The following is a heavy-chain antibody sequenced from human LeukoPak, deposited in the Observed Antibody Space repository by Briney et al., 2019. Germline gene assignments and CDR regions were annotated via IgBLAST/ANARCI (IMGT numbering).Heavy chain of an antibody. Sequence: ASVKVSCKASGYTFSSYGISWVRQAPGQGLEWMGWINPNSGGTNYAQKFQGRVTITRNTSISTAYMELSSLRSEDTAVYYCARGGSVGGYYLDYWGQGTLATVSS. CDR1: GYTFSSYG. CDR3: ARGGSVGGYYLDY. CDR2: INPNSGGT. V-gene: IGHV1-8*01. J-gene: IGHJ4*02. D-gene: IGHD3-22*01.